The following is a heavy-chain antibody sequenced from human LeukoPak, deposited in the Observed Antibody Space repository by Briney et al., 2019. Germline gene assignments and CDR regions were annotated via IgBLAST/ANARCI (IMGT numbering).Heavy chain of an antibody. V-gene: IGHV4-59*08. J-gene: IGHJ2*01. D-gene: IGHD3-22*01. CDR1: GGSISSYY. CDR2: IYYSGST. CDR3: ARIYYYDSSGYSTIYWYFDL. Sequence: SETLSLTCTVSGGSISSYYWSWIRLPPGKGLEWIGYIYYSGSTNYNPSLKSRVTISVDTSKNQFSLKLSSVTAADTAVYYCARIYYYDSSGYSTIYWYFDLWGRGTLVTVSS.